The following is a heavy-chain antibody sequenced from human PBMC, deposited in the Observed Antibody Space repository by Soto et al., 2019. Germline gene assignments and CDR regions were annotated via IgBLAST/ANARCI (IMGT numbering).Heavy chain of an antibody. D-gene: IGHD4-17*01. Sequence: PGKGLEWVSEISGSGGSTYYADSVKGRFTISRDNSKNTLYLQMNSLRAEDTAVYYCAKGYYGSNPINDAFDIWGQGTMVTV. CDR3: AKGYYGSNPINDAFDI. J-gene: IGHJ3*02. V-gene: IGHV3-23*01. CDR2: ISGSGGST.